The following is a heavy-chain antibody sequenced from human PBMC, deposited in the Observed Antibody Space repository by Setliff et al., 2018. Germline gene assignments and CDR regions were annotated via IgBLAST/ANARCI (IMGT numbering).Heavy chain of an antibody. CDR3: ARSFSRREKFLLDY. CDR1: GGSISSSSYY. J-gene: IGHJ4*02. Sequence: SETLSLTCTVSGGSISSSSYYWGWIRQPPGKGLEWIGSIYYSGSTYYNPSLNSRVTMSLDKSKNQFSLKLYSVTAADTAVYYCARSFSRREKFLLDYWGQGALVTVSS. V-gene: IGHV4-39*07. CDR2: IYYSGST.